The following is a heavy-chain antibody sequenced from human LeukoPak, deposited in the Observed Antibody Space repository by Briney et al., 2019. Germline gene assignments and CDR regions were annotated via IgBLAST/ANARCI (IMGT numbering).Heavy chain of an antibody. J-gene: IGHJ4*02. CDR1: GGSISSGSYY. D-gene: IGHD3-22*01. Sequence: SETLSLTCTVSGGSISSGSYYWSWIRQPAEKGLEWIGRIYTSGSTNYNPSLKSRVTISVDTSNNQFSLKLSSVTAADTAVYYCARGLTYYYDSSGYFYIDFWGQGTLVTVSS. V-gene: IGHV4-61*02. CDR2: IYTSGST. CDR3: ARGLTYYYDSSGYFYIDF.